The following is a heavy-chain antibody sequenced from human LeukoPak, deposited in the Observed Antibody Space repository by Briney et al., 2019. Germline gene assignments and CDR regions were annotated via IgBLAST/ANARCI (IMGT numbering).Heavy chain of an antibody. CDR1: GFTFDDYA. V-gene: IGHV3-74*01. CDR2: INSDGSST. CDR3: ARDRRSYYIDY. D-gene: IGHD1-26*01. J-gene: IGHJ4*02. Sequence: PGGSLRLSCAASGFTFDDYAIHWVRQAPGKGLVWVSRINSDGSSTSYADSVKGRFTISRDNAKNTLYLQMNSLRAEDTAVYYCARDRRSYYIDYWGQGTLVTVSS.